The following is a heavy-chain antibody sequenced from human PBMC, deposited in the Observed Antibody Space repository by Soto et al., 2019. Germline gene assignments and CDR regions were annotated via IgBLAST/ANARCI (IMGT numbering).Heavy chain of an antibody. CDR2: IYPDDSDV. CDR3: ARQSSDTYSDYFDP. Sequence: EVQLVQSGAEVRKPGESLKISCMGSGYTFTDYWIGWVRQMPGKGLEWMGIIYPDDSDVRYSPSFQGQVTMSVDKSSNTAYLQWTSLKAPDTAIYYCARQSSDTYSDYFDPWGQGTLVTVSS. V-gene: IGHV5-51*01. J-gene: IGHJ5*02. CDR1: GYTFTDYW. D-gene: IGHD2-15*01.